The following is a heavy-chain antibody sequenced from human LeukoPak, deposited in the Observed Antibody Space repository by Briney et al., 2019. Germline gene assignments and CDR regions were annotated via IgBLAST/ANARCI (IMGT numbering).Heavy chain of an antibody. CDR3: ARTKHDYSNPFDY. V-gene: IGHV3-48*01. CDR2: ISGRSSTI. Sequence: GGSLRLSCAASAFTFSDYSMNWVRQAPGKGLEWISYISGRSSTIYYADSVKGRFTISRDNSKNTLYLQMNSLRAEDTAVYYCARTKHDYSNPFDYWGQGTLVTVSS. D-gene: IGHD4-11*01. CDR1: AFTFSDYS. J-gene: IGHJ4*02.